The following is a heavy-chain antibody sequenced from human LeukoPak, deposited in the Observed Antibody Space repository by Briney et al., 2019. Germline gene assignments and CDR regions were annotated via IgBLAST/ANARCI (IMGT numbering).Heavy chain of an antibody. CDR3: AGTGDYYYFMDV. CDR1: GFTFSSYS. Sequence: GGSLRLSCAASGFTFSSYSMNWVRQAPGKGLEWLSDSVKGRFTISRDNAKNSLYLQMNSLRAEDTAVYYCAGTGDYYYFMDVWGKGTTVTVSS. J-gene: IGHJ6*03. V-gene: IGHV3-48*01.